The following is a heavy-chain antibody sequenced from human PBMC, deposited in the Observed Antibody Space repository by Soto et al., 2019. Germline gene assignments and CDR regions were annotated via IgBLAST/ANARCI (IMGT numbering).Heavy chain of an antibody. D-gene: IGHD1-26*01. V-gene: IGHV5-51*01. CDR2: IYPGDSDI. J-gene: IGHJ3*01. CDR1: GYSFISYW. CDR3: AISRWRGTLDAYDF. Sequence: GESLKISCKGSGYSFISYWIGWVRQMPGKGLEWMGIIYPGDSDIRYSPSFQGQVTISADKSINTAYLQWSSLKAADTAMYYCAISRWRGTLDAYDFWGQGTMVTVS.